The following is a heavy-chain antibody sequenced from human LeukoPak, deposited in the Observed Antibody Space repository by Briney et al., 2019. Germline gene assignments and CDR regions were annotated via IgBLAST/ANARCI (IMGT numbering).Heavy chain of an antibody. CDR2: LNSNSGYI. CDR3: EREIVSSGCLDY. CDR1: EFGFYVDS. D-gene: IGHD6-19*01. J-gene: IGHJ4*02. Sequence: GGSLRLSCAASEFGFYVDSMRWVRQAPGKGLEWISSLNSNSGYIYYADSVKGRFTISRDNAKNSLYLQVTGLIVEDTPLYYCEREIVSSGCLDYWGQGSLVTVSS. V-gene: IGHV3-21*06.